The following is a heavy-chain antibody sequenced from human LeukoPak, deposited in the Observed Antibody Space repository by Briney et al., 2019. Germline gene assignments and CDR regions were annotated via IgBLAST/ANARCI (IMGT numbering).Heavy chain of an antibody. Sequence: EASVKVSCKASGYIFTDYYMHWVRQAPGQELGWMGRINPNSGGTNYAQKFQGRVTMTRDTSISTAYTELSRLRFDDTAVYYCARAAMNLDGYNWWYFDYWGQGTLVTVSS. CDR1: GYIFTDYY. J-gene: IGHJ4*02. D-gene: IGHD5-24*01. V-gene: IGHV1/OR15-1*01. CDR2: INPNSGGT. CDR3: ARAAMNLDGYNWWYFDY.